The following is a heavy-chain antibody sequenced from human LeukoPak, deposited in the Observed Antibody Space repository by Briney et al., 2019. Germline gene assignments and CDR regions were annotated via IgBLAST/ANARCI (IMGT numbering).Heavy chain of an antibody. Sequence: KASGPTLVKPTQTLTLTCTFSGFSLGTSGVGVGWIRQPPGKALEWLALIFWDDDKRYSPSLKSRLSITKDTSKNQVVLTMTNMDPVDTATYYCAHRRSGYSSSWPNWFDPWGQGTLVTVSS. V-gene: IGHV2-5*02. CDR2: IFWDDDK. J-gene: IGHJ5*02. CDR3: AHRRSGYSSSWPNWFDP. D-gene: IGHD6-13*01. CDR1: GFSLGTSGVG.